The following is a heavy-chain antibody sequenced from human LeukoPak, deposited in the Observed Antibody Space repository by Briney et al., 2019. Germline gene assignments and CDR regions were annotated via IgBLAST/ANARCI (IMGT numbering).Heavy chain of an antibody. D-gene: IGHD6-13*01. Sequence: PSETLSLTCAVSGGSISSGGYSWSWIRQPPGKGLEWIAYIYYSGSTNYNPSLKSRVTISVDTSKNQFSLKLSSVTAADTAVYYCASHSSWHSYYFDYWGQGTLVTVSS. V-gene: IGHV4-61*08. J-gene: IGHJ4*02. CDR1: GGSISSGGYS. CDR3: ASHSSWHSYYFDY. CDR2: IYYSGST.